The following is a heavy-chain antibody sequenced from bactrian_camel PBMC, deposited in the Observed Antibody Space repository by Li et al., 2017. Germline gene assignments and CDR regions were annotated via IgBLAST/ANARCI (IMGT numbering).Heavy chain of an antibody. D-gene: IGHD1*01. Sequence: VQLVESGGGSVQAGGSLKLSCAASGYIFSICAMGWYRQAPGNECELVSTLSTDGSTYYADSVKGRFTVSQDNAKNTLYLQMSSLKPDDTAIYYCAAGVCRWPFSFVESVYNYWGQGTQVTVS. V-gene: IGHV3S53*01. J-gene: IGHJ4*01. CDR2: LSTDGST. CDR1: GYIFSICA. CDR3: AAGVCRWPFSFVESVYNY.